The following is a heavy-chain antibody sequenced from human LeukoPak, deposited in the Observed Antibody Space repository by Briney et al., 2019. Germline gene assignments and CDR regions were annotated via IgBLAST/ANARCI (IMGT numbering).Heavy chain of an antibody. V-gene: IGHV1-2*02. Sequence: GASVRLTCKASGYTFTASNIHWVRQAPGQGLEWMGWISPNNGATTYAQNFQGRVIMTRDTSISTAYIELSRLTSDDTAVYFCAREGSSGYWGQGTMVTVSS. CDR3: AREGSSGY. D-gene: IGHD1-26*01. CDR1: GYTFTASN. J-gene: IGHJ4*02. CDR2: ISPNNGAT.